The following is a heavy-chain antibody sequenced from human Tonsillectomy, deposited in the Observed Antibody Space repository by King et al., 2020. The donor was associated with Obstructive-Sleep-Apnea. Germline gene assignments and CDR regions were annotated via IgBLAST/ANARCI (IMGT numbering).Heavy chain of an antibody. CDR2: ISYDGSNK. CDR3: AKVGGSGSYYGYYFDY. D-gene: IGHD3-10*01. CDR1: GFIFSSYG. Sequence: VQLVESGGGVVQPGRSLRLSCAASGFIFSSYGMHWVRQAPGKGLEWVAVISYDGSNKYYADSVKGRFTISRDNSKNTLYLQTNSLRAEDTAVYYCAKVGGSGSYYGYYFDYWGQGTLVTVSS. V-gene: IGHV3-30*18. J-gene: IGHJ4*02.